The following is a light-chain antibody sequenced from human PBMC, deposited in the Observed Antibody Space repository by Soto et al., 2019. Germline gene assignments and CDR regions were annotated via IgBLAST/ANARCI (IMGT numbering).Light chain of an antibody. CDR1: QSISSW. V-gene: IGKV1-5*03. Sequence: DIQMTQSPSTLSASVGYRVTITCRASQSISSWLAWYQHKPGKAHKLLIYKASSLESGVPSRFSGSGTGTEFTLTISSLQPDDFATYYCQQYNSYSWTFGQGTKV. CDR2: KAS. J-gene: IGKJ1*01. CDR3: QQYNSYSWT.